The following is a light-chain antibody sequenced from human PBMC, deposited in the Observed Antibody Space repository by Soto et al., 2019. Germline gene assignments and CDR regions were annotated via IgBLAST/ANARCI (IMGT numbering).Light chain of an antibody. V-gene: IGLV1-44*01. CDR1: SSNIGGNS. CDR2: SDN. CDR3: CSYAGSYTFGV. J-gene: IGLJ1*01. Sequence: QSVLTQPPSASGTPGQRVTISCAGSSSNIGGNSVTWYQQVPGTAPKLLIYSDNRRPSGVPDRFAGSKSGNTASLTISGLQAEDEADYYCCSYAGSYTFGVFGTGTKLTVL.